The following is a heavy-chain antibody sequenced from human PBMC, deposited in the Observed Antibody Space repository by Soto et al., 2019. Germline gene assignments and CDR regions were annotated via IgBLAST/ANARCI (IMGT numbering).Heavy chain of an antibody. D-gene: IGHD2-15*01. V-gene: IGHV5-10-1*01. CDR2: IDPSDSYT. J-gene: IGHJ6*02. CDR1: GYSFTIYW. CDR3: WRRVVGGDNYYGMDR. Sequence: PGESLKISCKGSGYSFTIYWISWVRQMPGKGLEWMGRIDPSDSYTNYSPSFQGHVTISADKSISTAYLQWSSLKASDTAMYYCWRRVVGGDNYYGMDRWGRGAKVPVS.